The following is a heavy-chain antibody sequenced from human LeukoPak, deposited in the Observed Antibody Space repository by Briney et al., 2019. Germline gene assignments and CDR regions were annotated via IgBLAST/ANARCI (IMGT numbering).Heavy chain of an antibody. D-gene: IGHD1-1*01. CDR2: ISGSGGAT. J-gene: IGHJ4*02. CDR3: ASRIFGTW. V-gene: IGHV3-23*01. Sequence: PGGSLRLSCAASEFTFGSYAMTWVRQAPGRGLEWISTISGSGGATYYADSVKGRFTISRDNSKNTVFLQMNSLRVEDTAVYYCASRIFGTWGGQGTLVTVSS. CDR1: EFTFGSYA.